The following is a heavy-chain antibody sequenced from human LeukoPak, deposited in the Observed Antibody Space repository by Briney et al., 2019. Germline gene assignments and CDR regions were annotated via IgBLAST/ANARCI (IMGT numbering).Heavy chain of an antibody. J-gene: IGHJ5*02. CDR1: GGSFSGYY. Sequence: SETLSLTSAVYGGSFSGYYWSWIRQPRGKGLEWIGEINDSGSTNYNPSLKSRVTISVDTSKNQFSLKLSSVTAADTAVYYCARGPGYSSGWYWGNWFDPWGQGTLVTVSS. V-gene: IGHV4-34*01. CDR3: ARGPGYSSGWYWGNWFDP. D-gene: IGHD6-19*01. CDR2: INDSGST.